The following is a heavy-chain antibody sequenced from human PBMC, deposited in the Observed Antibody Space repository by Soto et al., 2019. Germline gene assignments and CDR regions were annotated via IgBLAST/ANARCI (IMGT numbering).Heavy chain of an antibody. CDR3: ARVVDVRPATYSGMDV. D-gene: IGHD2-21*01. Sequence: PGGSLRLSCEASGFTVNSYWMRWFRQAPWKGLEWVSNIKQDGSEQHYVDSVKGRFTISRENAKNSIYLQMDSLTSDDTAIYYCARVVDVRPATYSGMDVWGPGTRVTVSS. V-gene: IGHV3-7*01. CDR2: IKQDGSEQ. CDR1: GFTVNSYW. J-gene: IGHJ6*02.